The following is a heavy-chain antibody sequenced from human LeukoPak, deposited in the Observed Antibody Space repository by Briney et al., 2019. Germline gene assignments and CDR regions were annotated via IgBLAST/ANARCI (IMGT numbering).Heavy chain of an antibody. CDR1: GFTFNNYA. Sequence: GGSLRLSCAASGFTFNNYAMAGVRQAPGKGVEWVSDISGSGGSTFYSVKGRFTISRDNSKNTLFLQMNRLRAEDTAIYYCAKAGEYCPDGSCYSENYYFDYWGQGTLVTVSS. V-gene: IGHV3-23*01. D-gene: IGHD2-15*01. J-gene: IGHJ4*02. CDR2: ISGSGGST. CDR3: AKAGEYCPDGSCYSENYYFDY.